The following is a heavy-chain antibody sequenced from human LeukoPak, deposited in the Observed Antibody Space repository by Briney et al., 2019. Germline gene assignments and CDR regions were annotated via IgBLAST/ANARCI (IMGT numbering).Heavy chain of an antibody. D-gene: IGHD3-22*01. CDR1: GFTFSIYW. CDR3: ARARGPIGYSYYFDY. CDR2: IKSDGSEK. V-gene: IGHV3-7*03. Sequence: GGSLRLSCAASGFTFSIYWMNWVRQAPGKGLEWVANIKSDGSEKSYVDSVKGRFTISRDNAKNSLYLQMNSLRAEDTAPYYCARARGPIGYSYYFDYWGQGTLVTVSS. J-gene: IGHJ4*02.